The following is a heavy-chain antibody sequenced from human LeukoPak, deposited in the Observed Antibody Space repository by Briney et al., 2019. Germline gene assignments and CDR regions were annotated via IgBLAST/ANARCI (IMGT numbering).Heavy chain of an antibody. Sequence: KPGGSLRLSCAASGFTFISYSMNWVRQAPGKGLEWVSSISSSSSYIYYADSVKGRFTISRDNAKNSLYLQMNSLRAEDTAVYYCARGIEARPGYWGQGTLVTVSS. CDR2: ISSSSSYI. CDR3: ARGIEARPGY. D-gene: IGHD6-6*01. J-gene: IGHJ4*02. CDR1: GFTFISYS. V-gene: IGHV3-21*01.